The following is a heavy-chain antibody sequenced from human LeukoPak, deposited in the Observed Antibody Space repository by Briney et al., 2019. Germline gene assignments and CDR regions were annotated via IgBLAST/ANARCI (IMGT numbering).Heavy chain of an antibody. J-gene: IGHJ4*02. Sequence: GSLRLSCAASGNYWMHWVRQAPGKGLVWVSHINSDGSWTSYANSVKGRFTISRDNAKNSLYLQMNSLRDEDTALYYCAKDITGGRSSPYFDSWGQGTLVTVSS. V-gene: IGHV3-74*01. CDR3: AKDITGGRSSPYFDS. D-gene: IGHD1-14*01. CDR2: INSDGSWT. CDR1: GNYW.